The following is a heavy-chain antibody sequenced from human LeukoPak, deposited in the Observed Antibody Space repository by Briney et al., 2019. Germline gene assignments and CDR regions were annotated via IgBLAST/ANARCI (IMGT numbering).Heavy chain of an antibody. Sequence: GGSLRLSCAASGFTFSSYTLNWVRQAPGKGLEWVSAISGSGGSTYYADSVKGRFTISRDNSKNTLYLQMNSLRAEDTAVYYCAKRYQPPDAFDIWGQGTMVTVSS. D-gene: IGHD2-2*01. CDR1: GFTFSSYT. CDR3: AKRYQPPDAFDI. V-gene: IGHV3-23*01. CDR2: ISGSGGST. J-gene: IGHJ3*02.